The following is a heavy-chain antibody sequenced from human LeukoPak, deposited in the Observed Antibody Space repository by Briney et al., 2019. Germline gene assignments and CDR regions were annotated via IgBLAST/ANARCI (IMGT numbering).Heavy chain of an antibody. CDR1: GDSISSRTYY. J-gene: IGHJ4*02. Sequence: SETLSLTCSVSGDSISSRTYYWTWIRQHPEKGLEWIGYIWNSGSTNYNPSLKSRVTISVDTSKNQFSLKLSSVAAADTAVYYCARGYSYGLGSVWGQGTLVTVSS. V-gene: IGHV4-61*01. CDR2: IWNSGST. CDR3: ARGYSYGLGSV. D-gene: IGHD5-18*01.